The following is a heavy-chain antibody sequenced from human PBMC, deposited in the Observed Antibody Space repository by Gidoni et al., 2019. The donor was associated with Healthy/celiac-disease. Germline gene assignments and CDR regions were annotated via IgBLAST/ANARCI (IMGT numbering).Heavy chain of an antibody. J-gene: IGHJ4*02. V-gene: IGHV3-15*01. Sequence: LEWVGRIKSKPDGGTTDYAAPVKGRFTISRDDSKNTLYLQMNSLKTEDTAVYYCTTDGLYSSSWYSDYWGQGTLVTVSS. D-gene: IGHD6-13*01. CDR3: TTDGLYSSSWYSDY. CDR2: IKSKPDGGTT.